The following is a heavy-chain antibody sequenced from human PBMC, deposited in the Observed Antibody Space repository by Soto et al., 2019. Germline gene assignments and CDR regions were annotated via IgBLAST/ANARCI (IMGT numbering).Heavy chain of an antibody. D-gene: IGHD2-2*03. CDR3: AVDIVLVPAANLDWFDP. CDR2: ISSSSSYI. Sequence: EVQLVESGGGLVKPGGSLRLSCAASGFTFSSYSMNWVRQAPGKGLEWVSSISSSSSYIYYADSVKGRFTISRDNAKNSLYLQMNSLRAEDTAVYYCAVDIVLVPAANLDWFDPWGQGTLVTVSS. J-gene: IGHJ5*02. CDR1: GFTFSSYS. V-gene: IGHV3-21*01.